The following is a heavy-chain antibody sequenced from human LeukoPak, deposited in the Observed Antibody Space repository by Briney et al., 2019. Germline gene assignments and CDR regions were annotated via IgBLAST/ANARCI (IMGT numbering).Heavy chain of an antibody. CDR2: ISYDGSNK. D-gene: IGHD2-2*01. V-gene: IGHV3-30*01. CDR3: AREGSTSYYYYYGMDV. Sequence: GGSLRLFCAASGFTFSSYAMHWVRQAPGKGLEWVAVISYDGSNKYYADSVKGRFTISRDNSKNTLYLQMNSLRAEDTAVYYCAREGSTSYYYYYGMDVWGQGTTVTVSS. J-gene: IGHJ6*02. CDR1: GFTFSSYA.